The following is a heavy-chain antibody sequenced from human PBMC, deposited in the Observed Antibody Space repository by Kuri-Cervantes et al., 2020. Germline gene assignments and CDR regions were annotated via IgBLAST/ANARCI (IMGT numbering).Heavy chain of an antibody. V-gene: IGHV3-30-3*01. J-gene: IGHJ4*02. CDR2: ISYDGSNK. CDR1: RFTFSSYA. D-gene: IGHD5-12*01. Sequence: GGSLRLSCAASRFTFSSYAMHWVRQALGKWLEWVSVISYDGSNKYYADSVKGRFTISRDNSKNTLYLQMNSLRAEDTAVYYCARAQVDIVATMEYYIDYWGQGTLVTVSS. CDR3: ARAQVDIVATMEYYIDY.